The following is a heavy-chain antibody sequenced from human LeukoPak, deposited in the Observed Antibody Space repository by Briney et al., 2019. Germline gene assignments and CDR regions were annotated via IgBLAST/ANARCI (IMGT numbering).Heavy chain of an antibody. CDR3: AKINNYDDY. D-gene: IGHD3-22*01. CDR2: ISPDGNSD. Sequence: VRSLRLSCAASGFTFSSFGIHWVREAPGMGLEWVAAISPDGNSDYYTDSVKGRFTVSRDNSKNMIYLQMNSLRGEDSAVYHCAKINNYDDYWGQGTLVTVSS. V-gene: IGHV3-30*18. J-gene: IGHJ4*02. CDR1: GFTFSSFG.